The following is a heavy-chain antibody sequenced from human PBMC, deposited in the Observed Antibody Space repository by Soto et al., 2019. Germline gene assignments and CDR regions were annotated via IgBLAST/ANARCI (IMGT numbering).Heavy chain of an antibody. CDR1: GYTFTGYY. CDR2: INPNSGGT. Sequence: ASVKVSCKASGYTFTGYYIHWVRQAPGQGLEWMGWINPNSGGTNYAQKFQGRVTMTRDTSISTAYMELSRLRSDDTAVYYCARDYYGSGSYPYYYYYGMDVWGQGTTVTVSS. J-gene: IGHJ6*02. D-gene: IGHD3-10*01. V-gene: IGHV1-2*02. CDR3: ARDYYGSGSYPYYYYYGMDV.